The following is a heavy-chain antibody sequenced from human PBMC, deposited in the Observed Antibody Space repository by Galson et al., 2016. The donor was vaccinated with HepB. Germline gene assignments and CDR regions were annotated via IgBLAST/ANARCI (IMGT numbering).Heavy chain of an antibody. J-gene: IGHJ4*02. CDR3: AKADEFGVVTHFDY. CDR1: GFTFSGYA. Sequence: SLRLSCAASGFTFSGYAMSWVRQAPGKGLEWVSLISGSGGSIYYADSVKGRFTISRDNSKNKLSLHMNSLRAEDTAVYYCAKADEFGVVTHFDYWGQGTLVTVSS. V-gene: IGHV3-23*01. CDR2: ISGSGGSI. D-gene: IGHD3-3*01.